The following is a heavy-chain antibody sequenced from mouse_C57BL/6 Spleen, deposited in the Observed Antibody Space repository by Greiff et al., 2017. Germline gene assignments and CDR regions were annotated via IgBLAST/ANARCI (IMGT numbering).Heavy chain of an antibody. V-gene: IGHV1-18*01. D-gene: IGHD1-1*02. Sequence: EVQLQQSGPELVKPGASVKIPCKASGYTFTDYNMDWVKQSHGKSLEWIGDINPNNGGTIYNQKFKGKATLTVDKSASTAYMEHRSLTSEDTAVYYGARGGGFSYAMDYWGQGTSLTVSS. CDR3: ARGGGFSYAMDY. J-gene: IGHJ4*01. CDR2: INPNNGGT. CDR1: GYTFTDYN.